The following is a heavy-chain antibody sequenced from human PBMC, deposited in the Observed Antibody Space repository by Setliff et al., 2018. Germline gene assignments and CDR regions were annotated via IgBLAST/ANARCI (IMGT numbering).Heavy chain of an antibody. V-gene: IGHV3-7*01. CDR2: INPHGTEK. CDR3: FGAGTCSY. CDR1: GLSYSNDW. D-gene: IGHD3-10*01. J-gene: IGHJ4*02. Sequence: GGLRLSCTASGLSYSNDWVSWVRQAPGKGLEWLASINPHGTEKYYADSVKGRFTISRDNAKNSLSLQMNNLRTEDTAVYYCFGAGTCSYWGQGTLVTVSS.